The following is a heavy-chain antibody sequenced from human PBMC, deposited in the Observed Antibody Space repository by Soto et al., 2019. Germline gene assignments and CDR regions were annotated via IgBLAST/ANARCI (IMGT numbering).Heavy chain of an antibody. Sequence: GGSLRLSCAASGFTFSSYWMSWVRQAPGKGLEWVANIKQDGSEKYYVDSVKGRFTISRDNAKNSLYLQMNSLRAEDTAVYYCARDSRSSYYYGSGSYYNWGMDVWGQGTTVTVSS. CDR3: ARDSRSSYYYGSGSYYNWGMDV. CDR2: IKQDGSEK. V-gene: IGHV3-7*05. D-gene: IGHD3-10*01. J-gene: IGHJ6*02. CDR1: GFTFSSYW.